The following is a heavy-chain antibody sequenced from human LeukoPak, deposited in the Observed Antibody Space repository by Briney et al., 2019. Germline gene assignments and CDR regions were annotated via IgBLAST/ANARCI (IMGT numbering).Heavy chain of an antibody. CDR3: ARDHILRGFNYRRYFDH. J-gene: IGHJ4*02. D-gene: IGHD3-10*01. Sequence: SETLSLTCTVSGGYIITSGHYWGWIRQPPGKGLEWIGSIYYTGVTSTNPFFRSRMSISVDTSKNQFSLNLTSVTAADTAIYYCARDHILRGFNYRRYFDHWGQGILVAVSS. V-gene: IGHV4-39*07. CDR2: IYYTGVT. CDR1: GGYIITSGHY.